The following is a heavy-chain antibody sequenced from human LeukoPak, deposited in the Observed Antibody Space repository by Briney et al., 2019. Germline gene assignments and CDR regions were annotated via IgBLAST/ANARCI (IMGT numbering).Heavy chain of an antibody. CDR2: IDTSGRRI. J-gene: IGHJ3*02. V-gene: IGHV3-48*03. D-gene: IGHD3-22*01. CDR3: VRGTLDYDYSGYAFDI. CDR1: GFSFSTYD. Sequence: GGSLRLSCAASGFSFSTYDMNWVRQALGKGLEWVSYIDTSGRRIYYADSVKGRLTISRDNARNSLSVQMNSLRAEDTAVYYCVRGTLDYDYSGYAFDIWGLGTMVTVSS.